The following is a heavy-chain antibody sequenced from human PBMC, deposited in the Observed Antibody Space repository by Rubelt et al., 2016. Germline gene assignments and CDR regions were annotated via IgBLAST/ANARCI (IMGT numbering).Heavy chain of an antibody. Sequence: EVQLVESGGGLIQPGGSLRLSCAASGFTVSSNYMSWVRQAPGTGLVWFSAISGSGGTNCPGSGKGRFTMSKDNSRNTMNLKRKSLRAEDTAVYYWAKNPGGVTGWFDPWGQGTLVTVSS. CDR1: GFTVSSNY. D-gene: IGHD3-16*01. CDR2: ISGSGGT. J-gene: IGHJ5*02. CDR3: AKNPGGVTGWFDP. V-gene: IGHV3-53*01.